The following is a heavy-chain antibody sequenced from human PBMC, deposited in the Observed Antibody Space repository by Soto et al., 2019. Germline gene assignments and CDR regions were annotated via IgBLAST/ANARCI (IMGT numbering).Heavy chain of an antibody. Sequence: GGSLRLCCGASGFTFSSYAMHWVRQAPGKGLVWVSRINSDGNSTSYADSVKGRFTISRDNAKTSLYLQMNSLRAEDTALYYCAKDRGSGSYAANYYYYGMDVWGQGTTVTVSS. CDR1: GFTFSSYA. CDR3: AKDRGSGSYAANYYYYGMDV. J-gene: IGHJ6*02. CDR2: INSDGNST. V-gene: IGHV3-74*01. D-gene: IGHD3-10*01.